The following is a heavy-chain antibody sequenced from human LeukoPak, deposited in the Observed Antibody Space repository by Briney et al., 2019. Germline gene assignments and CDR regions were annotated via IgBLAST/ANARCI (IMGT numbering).Heavy chain of an antibody. CDR1: GYSISSGYY. J-gene: IGHJ4*02. CDR3: ARGGFGIAVAGRDY. CDR2: IYHSGST. Sequence: SETLSLTCAVSGYSISSGYYWGWIWQPPGKGLEWIGSIYHSGSTYYNPSLKSRVTISVDTSKNQFSLKLSSVTAADTAVYYCARGGFGIAVAGRDYWGQGTLVTVSS. V-gene: IGHV4-38-2*01. D-gene: IGHD6-19*01.